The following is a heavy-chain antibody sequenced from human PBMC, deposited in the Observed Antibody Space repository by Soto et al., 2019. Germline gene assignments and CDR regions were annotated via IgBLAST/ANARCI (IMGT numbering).Heavy chain of an antibody. V-gene: IGHV3-21*01. J-gene: IGHJ6*02. CDR3: ARVRYVSAGMDV. Sequence: EVQLVESGGGLVKPGGSLRLSCAASGFTFSSYSMNWVRQAPGKGLEWVSSISSSSSYIYYADSVKGRFTISRDNAKNSLYLQMNSLRAEDTAVYYCARVRYVSAGMDVWGQGTTVTVSS. CDR1: GFTFSSYS. CDR2: ISSSSSYI. D-gene: IGHD5-12*01.